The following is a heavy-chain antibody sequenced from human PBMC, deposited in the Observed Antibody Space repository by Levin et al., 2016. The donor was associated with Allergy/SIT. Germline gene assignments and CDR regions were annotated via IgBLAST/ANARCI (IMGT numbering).Heavy chain of an antibody. J-gene: IGHJ4*02. CDR3: AKVSGYSYGWFGF. V-gene: IGHV3-23*01. Sequence: ETLSLTCATSGFTFSSYAMNWVRQAPGKGLEWVSTITAGGESTYNADSVKGRFTISRDNSKNTLFVQMNSLRAEDTAVYYCAKVSGYSYGWFGFWGQGTLVTVSP. CDR2: ITAGGEST. D-gene: IGHD5-18*01. CDR1: GFTFSSYA.